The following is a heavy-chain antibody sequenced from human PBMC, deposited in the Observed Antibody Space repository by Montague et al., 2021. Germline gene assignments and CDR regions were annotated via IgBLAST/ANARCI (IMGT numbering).Heavy chain of an antibody. CDR3: VRDPHSLDF. V-gene: IGHV3-48*02. CDR2: IHKSGHTT. CDR1: GFPFEDYS. J-gene: IGHJ4*02. D-gene: IGHD1-26*01. Sequence: SLSLSLSASGFPFEDYSMNWVRQTPEKGLEWVAYIHKSGHTTHQADFVEGRFTISRDNAKNSLFLEMNDLRDDDTAIYYCVRDPHSLDFWGQGVLVTVSS.